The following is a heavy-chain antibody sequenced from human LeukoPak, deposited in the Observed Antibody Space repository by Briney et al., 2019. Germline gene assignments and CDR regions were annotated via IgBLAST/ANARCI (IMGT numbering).Heavy chain of an antibody. CDR3: ERGGFDTIGFDY. Sequence: GGSLRLSCAASGFTFSSYGMHWVRQAPGKGLEWVAVISFDATNKYYADSVKGRFTISRDNSKNTLYLQMNSLRAEDTAVYYCERGGFDTIGFDYWGQGTLVTVSS. V-gene: IGHV3-30*03. D-gene: IGHD3-10*01. J-gene: IGHJ4*02. CDR1: GFTFSSYG. CDR2: ISFDATNK.